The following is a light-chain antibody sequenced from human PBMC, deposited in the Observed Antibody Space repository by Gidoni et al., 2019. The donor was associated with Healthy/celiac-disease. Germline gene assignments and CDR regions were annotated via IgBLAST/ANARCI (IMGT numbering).Light chain of an antibody. CDR1: QSVSSSY. V-gene: IGKV3-20*01. CDR3: QQYGSSPPRT. Sequence: DIVLTQSPGTLSLSPGERATLSCRASQSVSSSYLAWYQQKPGQAPRLLIYGASGRATGIPDRFSGSGSGTDFTLTISRLEPEDFAVYYCQQYGSSPPRTFGQGTKVEIK. J-gene: IGKJ1*01. CDR2: GAS.